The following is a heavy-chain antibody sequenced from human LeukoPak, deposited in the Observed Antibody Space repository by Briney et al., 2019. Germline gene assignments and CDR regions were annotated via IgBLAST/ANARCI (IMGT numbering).Heavy chain of an antibody. CDR1: GDSVNRGVYY. J-gene: IGHJ5*02. CDR3: ARGTTQTWFDP. Sequence: SETLSLTCTVSGDSVNRGVYYWSWLRQHPGKGLEWIGYIYYSGSTHYNPSLKSRVTISSDTSKNQFSLKLNSVTAADTAFYYCARGTTQTWFDPWGRGTLVTVSS. D-gene: IGHD4-11*01. CDR2: IYYSGST. V-gene: IGHV4-31*03.